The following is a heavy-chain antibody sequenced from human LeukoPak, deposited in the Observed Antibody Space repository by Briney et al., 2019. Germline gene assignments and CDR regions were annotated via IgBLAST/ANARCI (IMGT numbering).Heavy chain of an antibody. D-gene: IGHD6-13*01. CDR2: ITNTGGST. CDR3: AKGSSGSRRYYCDH. V-gene: IGHV3-23*01. J-gene: IGHJ4*02. Sequence: GGSLRLSCAASGFTFSSYAMSWVREAPGEGLEWVSAITNTGGSTYYADSVKGRFTISRDNSKNTLYLQMNSLRAEDTAVYYCAKGSSGSRRYYCDHWGQGTLVTVSS. CDR1: GFTFSSYA.